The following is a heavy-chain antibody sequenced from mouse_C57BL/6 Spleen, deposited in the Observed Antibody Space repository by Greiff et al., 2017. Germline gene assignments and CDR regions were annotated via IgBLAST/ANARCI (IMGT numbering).Heavy chain of an antibody. J-gene: IGHJ2*01. CDR2: IDPEDGET. CDR3: ARMVNWLGY. Sequence: VQLQQSGAELVKPGASVKLSCTASGFNIKDYYMHWVKQRPEQGLEWIGRIDPEDGETKYATKFQGKATITADTSSNTAYLQLSSLTSEDTAVYYCARMVNWLGYWGQGTTLTVSS. CDR1: GFNIKDYY. D-gene: IGHD2-1*01. V-gene: IGHV14-2*01.